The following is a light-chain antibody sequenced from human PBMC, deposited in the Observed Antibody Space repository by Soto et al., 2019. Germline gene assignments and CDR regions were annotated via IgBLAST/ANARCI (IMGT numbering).Light chain of an antibody. CDR3: SSYTSSSTLV. Sequence: QSALTQPASVSGSPGQSITISCTGTSSDVGGYNYVSWYQQHPGKAPKLMIYDVSNRPSGVSNRFSASKSGNTASLTISGLQAEYEADYYCSSYTSSSTLVFGGGTKLTVL. J-gene: IGLJ2*01. CDR2: DVS. CDR1: SSDVGGYNY. V-gene: IGLV2-14*01.